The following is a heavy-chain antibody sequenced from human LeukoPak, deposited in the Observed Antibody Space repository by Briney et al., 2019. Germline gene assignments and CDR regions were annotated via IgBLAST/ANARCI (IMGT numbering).Heavy chain of an antibody. CDR1: GFTFGENA. D-gene: IGHD2-2*01. J-gene: IGHJ6*03. CDR2: SRSRAHGGTT. V-gene: IGHV3-49*03. CDR3: SRVERSSINNYYYYMAV. Sequence: GGSLRLSCTAFGFTFGENAMTWFRQSPGKGLEWVSLSRSRAHGGTTEYAASVMGRFTMSREDSKNIAYLQMNSLETEDTAVYYCSRVERSSINNYYYYMAVWGKGTSVTVSS.